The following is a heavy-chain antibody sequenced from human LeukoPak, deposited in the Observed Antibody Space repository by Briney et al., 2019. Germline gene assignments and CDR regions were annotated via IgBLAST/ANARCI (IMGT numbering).Heavy chain of an antibody. V-gene: IGHV4-34*01. CDR1: GGSFSGYC. CDR2: INHSGST. J-gene: IGHJ4*02. CDR3: ARHKARVVVAATGFYFDY. Sequence: SETLSLTCAVYGGSFSGYCWSWIRQPPGKGLEWIGEINHSGSTYYNPSLKSRVTISVDTSKNQFSLNLNSVTAAETAVYYCARHKARVVVAATGFYFDYWGQGTLVTVSS. D-gene: IGHD2-15*01.